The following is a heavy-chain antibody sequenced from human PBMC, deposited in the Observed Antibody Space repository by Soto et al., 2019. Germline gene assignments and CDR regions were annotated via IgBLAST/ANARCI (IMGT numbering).Heavy chain of an antibody. CDR1: GYSFTSYW. V-gene: IGHV5-10-1*01. CDR2: IDPSDSYT. J-gene: IGHJ4*02. D-gene: IGHD3-22*01. Sequence: GESLKISCKGSGYSFTSYWISWVRQVPGKGLEWMGRIDPSDSYTNYSPSFQGHVTISADKSISTAYLQWSSLKASDTAMYYCASYLPPPYYYDSSGRDYWGQGTLVTVSS. CDR3: ASYLPPPYYYDSSGRDY.